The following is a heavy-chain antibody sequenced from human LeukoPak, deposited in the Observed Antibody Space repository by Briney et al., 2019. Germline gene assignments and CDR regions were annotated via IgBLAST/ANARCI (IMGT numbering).Heavy chain of an antibody. CDR3: AGYNCSSTRCYTGGFDY. CDR2: ISGSGGST. J-gene: IGHJ4*02. D-gene: IGHD2-2*02. Sequence: GGSLRLPCAASGFTFSSYAMSWVRQAPGKGLEWVSAISGSGGSTYYADSVKGRFTISRDSSKNTLYLQMNSLRAEDTAVYYCAGYNCSSTRCYTGGFDYWGQGTLVTVSS. V-gene: IGHV3-23*01. CDR1: GFTFSSYA.